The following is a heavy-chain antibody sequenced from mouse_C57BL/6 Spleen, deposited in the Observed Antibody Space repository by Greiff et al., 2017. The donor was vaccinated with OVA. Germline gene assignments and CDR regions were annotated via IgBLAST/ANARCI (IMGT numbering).Heavy chain of an antibody. CDR2: IYPSDSET. CDR3: ARGGDYYDYVFDY. Sequence: QVQLQQPGAELVRPGSSVKLSCKASGYTFTSYWMDWVKQRPGQGLEWIGNIYPSDSETHYNQKFKDKATLTVDKSSSTAYMQLSSLTSEDSAVYYCARGGDYYDYVFDYWGQGTTLTVSS. D-gene: IGHD2-4*01. CDR1: GYTFTSYW. J-gene: IGHJ2*01. V-gene: IGHV1-61*01.